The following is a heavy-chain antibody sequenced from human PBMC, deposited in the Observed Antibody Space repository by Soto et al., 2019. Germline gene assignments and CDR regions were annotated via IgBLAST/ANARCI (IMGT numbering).Heavy chain of an antibody. CDR1: GGSITSYY. D-gene: IGHD3-16*01. V-gene: IGHV4-59*01. CDR3: ARLDIVGGYYFDY. Sequence: SETLSLTCTVSGGSITSYYWGCIRQPPGKGLEWIGYIYYRGSTNYNPSLKSRVTISVDRSKNQFSLMLTSVTAADTAVYFCARLDIVGGYYFDYWGQGTLVTVSS. J-gene: IGHJ4*02. CDR2: IYYRGST.